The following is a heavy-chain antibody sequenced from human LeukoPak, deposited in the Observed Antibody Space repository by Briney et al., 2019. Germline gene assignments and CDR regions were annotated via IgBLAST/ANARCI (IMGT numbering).Heavy chain of an antibody. Sequence: SETLSLTCAVYGGSFSGYYWSWIRQPPGKGLEWIGEISHSGSTNYNPSLKSRVTISVDTSKNQFSLKLSSVTAADTAVYYCAREGSSWYRANWFDPWGQGTLVTVSS. CDR2: ISHSGST. J-gene: IGHJ5*02. V-gene: IGHV4-34*01. CDR3: AREGSSWYRANWFDP. D-gene: IGHD6-13*01. CDR1: GGSFSGYY.